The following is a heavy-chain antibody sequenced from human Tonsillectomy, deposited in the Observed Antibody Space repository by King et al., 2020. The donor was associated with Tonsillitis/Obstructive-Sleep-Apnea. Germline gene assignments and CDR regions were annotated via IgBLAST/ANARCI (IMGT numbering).Heavy chain of an antibody. V-gene: IGHV4-4*02. D-gene: IGHD1-20*01. Sequence: VQLQESGPGLVKPSGTLSLTCAVSGGSISSSNWWNWVRQPPGKGLEWIGEIYHSGSTNYNPSLQSRVTISIEKSKNQFSLNLGSVTAADTAIYYCARLLGYNWNDGSYYFDYWGRGNLVTVSS. J-gene: IGHJ4*02. CDR2: IYHSGST. CDR1: GGSISSSNW. CDR3: ARLLGYNWNDGSYYFDY.